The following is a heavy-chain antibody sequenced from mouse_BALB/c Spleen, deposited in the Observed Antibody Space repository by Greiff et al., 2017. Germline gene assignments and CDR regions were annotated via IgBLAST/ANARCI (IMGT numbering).Heavy chain of an antibody. V-gene: IGHV3-2*02. J-gene: IGHJ3*01. CDR3: ARSGYDGYPFAY. D-gene: IGHD2-3*01. CDR1: GYSITSDYA. Sequence: DVQLQESGPGLVKPSQSLSLTCTVTGYSITSDYAWNWIRQFPGNKLEWMGYISYSGSTSYNPSLKSRISITRDTSKNQFFLQLNSVTTEDTATYYCARSGYDGYPFAYWGQGTLVTVSA. CDR2: ISYSGST.